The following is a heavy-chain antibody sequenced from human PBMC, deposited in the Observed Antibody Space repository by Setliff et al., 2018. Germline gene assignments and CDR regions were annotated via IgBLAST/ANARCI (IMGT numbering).Heavy chain of an antibody. J-gene: IGHJ6*03. CDR1: GYPINTHY. CDR2: FHISGNVRST. V-gene: IGHV4-4*08. Sequence: SETLSLTCTVSGYPINTHYWSWIRQSPGKGLEWIGYFHISGNVRSTNSNSSLRSRVTISLDTSKDQVSLKLTSATAADTAIYYCARDRRDYIGSGSSEIDYYYYYYMDVWGKGTTVTVSS. CDR3: ARDRRDYIGSGSSEIDYYYYYYMDV. D-gene: IGHD3-10*01.